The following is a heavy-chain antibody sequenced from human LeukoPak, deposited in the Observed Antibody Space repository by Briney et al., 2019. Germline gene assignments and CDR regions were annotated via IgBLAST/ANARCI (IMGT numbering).Heavy chain of an antibody. J-gene: IGHJ4*02. CDR2: ISQSSSYA. Sequence: GGSLRLSCAASGFAFSDYYMSWIRQAPGKGLEWVSYISQSSSYANYADSVKGRFTISRDNAKNSLYLQLNSLRAEDTAVYYCARENGHGLDFWGQGTLVTVSS. D-gene: IGHD2-8*01. CDR3: ARENGHGLDF. V-gene: IGHV3-11*05. CDR1: GFAFSDYY.